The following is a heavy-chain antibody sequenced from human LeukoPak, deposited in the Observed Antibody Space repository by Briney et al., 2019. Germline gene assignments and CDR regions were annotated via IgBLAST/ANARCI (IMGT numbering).Heavy chain of an antibody. CDR1: GFTFSAYW. Sequence: GGSLRLSCAASGFTFSAYWMSWVRQAPGKGLEWLANIKQDGSDKQYVDSVKGRRAISRDNAKTTMYLQMNSLRAEDTAVYYCVGTTRSSPFDNWGQGTLVTVSS. CDR3: VGTTRSSPFDN. D-gene: IGHD1-1*01. J-gene: IGHJ4*02. CDR2: IKQDGSDK. V-gene: IGHV3-7*01.